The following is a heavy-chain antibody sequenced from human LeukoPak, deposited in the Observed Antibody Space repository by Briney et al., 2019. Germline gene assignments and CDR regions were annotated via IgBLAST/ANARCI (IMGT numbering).Heavy chain of an antibody. CDR1: GFTFSSYA. D-gene: IGHD3-16*01. V-gene: IGHV3-23*01. CDR2: ISGTGVST. Sequence: GGSLRLSCVASGFTFSSYAMSWVRQAPGKGLEWVSAISGTGVSTYYADSVKGRFTISRDDSKNTLSLQMNSLRAEGTAIYYCAKKSGNLYYFDYWGQGTLVTVSS. CDR3: AKKSGNLYYFDY. J-gene: IGHJ4*02.